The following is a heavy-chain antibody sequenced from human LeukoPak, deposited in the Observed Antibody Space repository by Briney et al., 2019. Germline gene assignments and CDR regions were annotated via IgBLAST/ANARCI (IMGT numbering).Heavy chain of an antibody. V-gene: IGHV4-61*03. J-gene: IGHJ4*02. CDR3: ARGGYGSGEYFFDD. CDR1: GVSISSSSYC. D-gene: IGHD3-10*01. CDR2: IYYSGST. Sequence: SETLSLTCTVSGVSISSSSYCWGWIRQPPGKGLEWIGYIYYSGSTNYNPSLKSRVTISVDTSKIHFSLKLSSVTAADTAVYYCARGGYGSGEYFFDDWGQGTLVTVSS.